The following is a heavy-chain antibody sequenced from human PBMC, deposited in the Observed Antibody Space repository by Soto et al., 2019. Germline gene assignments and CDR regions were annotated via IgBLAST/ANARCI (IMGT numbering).Heavy chain of an antibody. J-gene: IGHJ4*02. Sequence: GGSLRLSCTTSGFTFNTYGMHWVRQAPGKGLEWVARIWYDGSNKDYADSVKGRFTISRDNSKNTLFLQMTSLRAEDTALYYCAKVPLRPYYFDYWGPGTMVTVSS. D-gene: IGHD4-17*01. CDR3: AKVPLRPYYFDY. CDR2: IWYDGSNK. V-gene: IGHV3-33*06. CDR1: GFTFNTYG.